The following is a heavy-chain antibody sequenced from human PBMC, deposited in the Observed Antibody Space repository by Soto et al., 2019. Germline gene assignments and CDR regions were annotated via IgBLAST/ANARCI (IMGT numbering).Heavy chain of an antibody. V-gene: IGHV4-39*01. CDR2: IYYSGST. CDR1: GGSISSSSYY. Sequence: QLQLQESGPGLVKPSETLSLTCTVSGGSISSSSYYWGWIRQPPGKGLEWIGSIYYSGSTYYNPSLKSRLPMSVDTSKNQFARKLSSVTAADPAVYYCARPSPRYCSGGSCLEFPDAFDIWGQGTIVTVSS. D-gene: IGHD2-15*01. CDR3: ARPSPRYCSGGSCLEFPDAFDI. J-gene: IGHJ3*02.